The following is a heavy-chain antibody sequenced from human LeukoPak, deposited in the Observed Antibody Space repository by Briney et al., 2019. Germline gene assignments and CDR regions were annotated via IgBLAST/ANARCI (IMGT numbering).Heavy chain of an antibody. CDR3: ARADYYTFDY. D-gene: IGHD1-26*01. CDR2: INPSGAST. V-gene: IGHV1-46*01. J-gene: IGHJ4*02. CDR1: GYTFTTYY. Sequence: ASVKVSCKASGYTFTTYYMHWVRQAPGEGLEWMGIINPSGASTSYARKFQGRVTMTRDMSTSTVYMELSSLRSEDTAVYYCARADYYTFDYWGQGTLVTVSS.